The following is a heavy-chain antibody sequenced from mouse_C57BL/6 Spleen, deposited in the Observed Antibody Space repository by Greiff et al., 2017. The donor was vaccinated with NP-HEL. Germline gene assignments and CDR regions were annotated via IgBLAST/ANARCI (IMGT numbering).Heavy chain of an antibody. CDR2: IYNGSGST. CDR3: ARAEYDEAD. Sequence: QVQVQQSGAELVKPGASVKLSCKASGYTFTSYWITWVQQRPGKGLEWIGNIYNGSGSTNYTEKFKSKATLTVDTSSSTAYLQVSSLTSEDSAVYYCARAEYDEADWGQGTPVTVSS. D-gene: IGHD2-4*01. J-gene: IGHJ3*01. CDR1: GYTFTSYW. V-gene: IGHV1-55*01.